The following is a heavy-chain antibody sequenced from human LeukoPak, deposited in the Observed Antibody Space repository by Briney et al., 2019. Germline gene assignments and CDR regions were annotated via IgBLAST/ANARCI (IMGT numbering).Heavy chain of an antibody. D-gene: IGHD3-22*01. V-gene: IGHV3-48*04. CDR2: ISSSGSTI. CDR1: GFTFSSYA. J-gene: IGHJ6*02. Sequence: PGGSLRLSCAASGFTFSSYAMSWVRQAPGKGLEWVSYISSSGSTIYYADSVKGRFTISRDNAKNSLYLQMNSLRAEDTAVYYCARDSYDSSGYYYDSYYYGMDVWGQGTTVTVSS. CDR3: ARDSYDSSGYYYDSYYYGMDV.